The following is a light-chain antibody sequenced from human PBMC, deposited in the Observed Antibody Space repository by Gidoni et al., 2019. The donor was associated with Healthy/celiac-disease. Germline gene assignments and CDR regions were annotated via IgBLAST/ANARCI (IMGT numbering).Light chain of an antibody. CDR2: LGS. J-gene: IGKJ3*01. CDR1: QSLMHSNGYNY. Sequence: DIVMNQSPLSLPVTPGEPASISCRPSQSLMHSNGYNYLDWYLQKPGQSPQLLIYLGSTRASGVPDRFSGSGSGTDFTLKISRVEAEDVGVYYCMQALQTPFTFGPGTKVDIK. CDR3: MQALQTPFT. V-gene: IGKV2-28*01.